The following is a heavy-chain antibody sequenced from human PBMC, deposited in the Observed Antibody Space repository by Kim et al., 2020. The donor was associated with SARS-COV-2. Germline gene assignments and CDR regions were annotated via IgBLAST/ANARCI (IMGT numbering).Heavy chain of an antibody. Sequence: DCVKGRFTITRDNSKNTLYLQMSSRRAEDTAVYYCARDGSGSYYTHFDYWGQGTLVTVSS. V-gene: IGHV3-30*15. CDR3: ARDGSGSYYTHFDY. J-gene: IGHJ4*02. D-gene: IGHD3-10*01.